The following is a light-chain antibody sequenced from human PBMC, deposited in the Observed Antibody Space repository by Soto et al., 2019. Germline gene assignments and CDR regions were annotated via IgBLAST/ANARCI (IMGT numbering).Light chain of an antibody. CDR2: GAS. J-gene: IGKJ4*01. CDR3: QQYNNWPLT. CDR1: KSDSSN. Sequence: EIVMTQSPATLSVSPGERATLSCRASKSDSSNLAWYQQKPGQAPRLLIYGASTRATGIPARFSGSGSGTEFTLTISSLQSEDFAVYYCQQYNNWPLTFGGGTNVEIK. V-gene: IGKV3-15*01.